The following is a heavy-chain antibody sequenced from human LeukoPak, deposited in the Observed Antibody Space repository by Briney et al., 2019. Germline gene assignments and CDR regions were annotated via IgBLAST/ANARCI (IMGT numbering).Heavy chain of an antibody. D-gene: IGHD3-10*01. CDR1: GFTFSDYS. Sequence: GGSLRLSCAASGFTFSDYSMNWVRQAPGKGLEWVSSISDDSNYIYYADSVKGRFTISRDNAKNSLYLQMNSLRAEDTAVYYCARAKELLWFGGMDVWGKGTTVTVSS. CDR2: ISDDSNYI. CDR3: ARAKELLWFGGMDV. V-gene: IGHV3-21*01. J-gene: IGHJ6*03.